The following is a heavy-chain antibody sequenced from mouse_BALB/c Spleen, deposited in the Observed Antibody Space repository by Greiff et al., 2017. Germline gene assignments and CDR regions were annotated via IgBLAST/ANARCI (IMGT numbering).Heavy chain of an antibody. J-gene: IGHJ2*01. D-gene: IGHD1-1*01. V-gene: IGHV1-9*01. CDR3: ARRHYYGVFDY. CDR2: ILPGSGST. CDR1: GYTFSSYW. Sequence: VQLQQSGAELMKPGASVKISCKATGYTFSSYWIEWVKQRPGHGLEWIGEILPGSGSTNYNEKFKGKATFTADTSSNTAYMQLSSLTSEDSAVYYCARRHYYGVFDYWGQGTTLTVSS.